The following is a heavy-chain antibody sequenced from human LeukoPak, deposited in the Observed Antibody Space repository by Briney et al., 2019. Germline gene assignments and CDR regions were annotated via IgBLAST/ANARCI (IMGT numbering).Heavy chain of an antibody. J-gene: IGHJ6*03. V-gene: IGHV3-30*02. D-gene: IGHD2-2*01. CDR1: GFTFSSYG. Sequence: GGSLRLSCAASGFTFSSYGMHWVRQAPGKGLEWVAFIRYDGSNKYYADSVKGRFTISRDNAKNSLYLQMNSLRAEDTAVYYCARYPYARDYYYYYMDVWGKGTTVTVSS. CDR3: ARYPYARDYYYYYMDV. CDR2: IRYDGSNK.